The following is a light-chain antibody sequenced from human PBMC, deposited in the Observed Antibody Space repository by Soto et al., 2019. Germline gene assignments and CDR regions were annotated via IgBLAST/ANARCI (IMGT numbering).Light chain of an antibody. CDR1: QSVTGSY. Sequence: EIVLTQSPGTLSLSPGERATLSCRAGQSVTGSYFAWYQQKPGQAPRLLIYGASSRASGIPDRFSGSGSGTDFTLTISRLEPEDFAVYYCQQYGSSPPVTFGPGTKGDIK. J-gene: IGKJ3*01. V-gene: IGKV3-20*01. CDR3: QQYGSSPPVT. CDR2: GAS.